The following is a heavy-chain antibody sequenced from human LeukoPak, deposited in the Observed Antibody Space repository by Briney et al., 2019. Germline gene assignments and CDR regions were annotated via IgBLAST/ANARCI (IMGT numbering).Heavy chain of an antibody. V-gene: IGHV1-2*02. CDR3: ARVMIGTVAGSNRNTHYFDF. Sequence: ASVKVSCKASGYTFTDYYMHWVRQAPGQGLEWMGWINPNGGGTNYAQKFQGRVTMSVDTSKNQFSLRLNSVTAADTAVYYCARVMIGTVAGSNRNTHYFDFWGQGILVTVSS. D-gene: IGHD6-19*01. CDR1: GYTFTDYY. J-gene: IGHJ4*02. CDR2: INPNGGGT.